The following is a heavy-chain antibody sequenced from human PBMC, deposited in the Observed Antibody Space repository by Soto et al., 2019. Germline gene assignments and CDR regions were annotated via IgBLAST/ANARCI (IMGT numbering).Heavy chain of an antibody. CDR2: IYSGGST. J-gene: IGHJ4*02. V-gene: IGHV3-53*01. Sequence: LRLSCAASGFTVSTNYMSWVRQAPGKGLEWVSVIYSGGSTYYADSVKGRFTISRDNSKNTLYLQMNSLRAEDTAVYYCATEGIAARLVYWGQGTLVTVSS. D-gene: IGHD6-6*01. CDR1: GFTVSTNY. CDR3: ATEGIAARLVY.